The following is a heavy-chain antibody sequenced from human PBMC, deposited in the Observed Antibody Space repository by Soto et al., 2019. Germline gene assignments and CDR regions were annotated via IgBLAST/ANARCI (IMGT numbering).Heavy chain of an antibody. Sequence: PSETLSLTCAVSGASIRSYHRSWIRQPAGKGLEWIGRMQHTGNTNYNPSLKSRVTMSVDTSKNQISLKMTSVTAADTAVYFCAKDVSSRRWFDPWGQGILVTVS. D-gene: IGHD3-16*01. CDR2: MQHTGNT. CDR1: GASIRSYH. V-gene: IGHV4-4*07. CDR3: AKDVSSRRWFDP. J-gene: IGHJ5*02.